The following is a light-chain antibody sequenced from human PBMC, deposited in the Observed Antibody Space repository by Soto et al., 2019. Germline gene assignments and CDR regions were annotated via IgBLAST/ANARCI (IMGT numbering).Light chain of an antibody. CDR2: GAS. CDR3: QQYNNWPLYT. CDR1: QSVSSN. V-gene: IGKV3-15*01. J-gene: IGKJ2*01. Sequence: EIVMTQSPATLSVSPGERATLSCRASQSVSSNLAWYQQKPGQAPRLLIYGASTRATGIPDRFSGSGSVTEFTLTISSLQSEDFAVYYCQQYNNWPLYTFGQGTKLEIK.